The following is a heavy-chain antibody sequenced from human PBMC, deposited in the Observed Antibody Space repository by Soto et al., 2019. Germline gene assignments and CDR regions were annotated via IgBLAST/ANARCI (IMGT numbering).Heavy chain of an antibody. V-gene: IGHV1-18*01. Sequence: QVQLVQSGAEVKKPGASVKVSCKASGYTFTSYGISWVRQAPGQGLEWMGWISAYNGNTNYAKKVQGRVTMTTDTSTTTAYMGLRRLRSDDTDVYDCARNHHGDYSSDYWGQGTLVTVSS. CDR1: GYTFTSYG. CDR2: ISAYNGNT. J-gene: IGHJ4*02. CDR3: ARNHHGDYSSDY. D-gene: IGHD2-21*02.